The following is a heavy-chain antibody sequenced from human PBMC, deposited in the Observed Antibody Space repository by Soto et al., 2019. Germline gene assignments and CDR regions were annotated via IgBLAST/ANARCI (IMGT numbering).Heavy chain of an antibody. D-gene: IGHD6-19*01. Sequence: PGGSLRLSCAASEFTFSNYAMHWVRQPPGKGLQWLAVISYDGNNKYYADSVKGRFTISRDNSKNTLYLQMNSLRAEDTAVYYCAKDRSGLIDYWGQGTLVTVSS. J-gene: IGHJ4*02. CDR3: AKDRSGLIDY. V-gene: IGHV3-30*18. CDR2: ISYDGNNK. CDR1: EFTFSNYA.